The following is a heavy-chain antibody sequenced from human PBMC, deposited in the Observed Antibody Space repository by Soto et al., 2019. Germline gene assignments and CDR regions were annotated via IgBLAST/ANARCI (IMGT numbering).Heavy chain of an antibody. CDR1: GYTFTSYA. D-gene: IGHD5-12*01. J-gene: IGHJ4*02. CDR2: INAGNGNT. CDR3: ARVVRGYSGYDWSDY. Sequence: QVQLVQSGAEVKKPGASVKVSCKASGYTFTSYAMHWVRQAPGQRLEWMGWINAGNGNTKYSQEFQGRVTITRDTSASTCYMELSSLRSEDTAVYYCARVVRGYSGYDWSDYWGQGTLVTVSS. V-gene: IGHV1-3*01.